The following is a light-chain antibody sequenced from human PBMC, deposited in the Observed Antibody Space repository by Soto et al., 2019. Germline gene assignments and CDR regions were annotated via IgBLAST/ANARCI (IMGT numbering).Light chain of an antibody. CDR1: SSDFGGYNY. CDR2: DVS. CDR3: CSYAGSYSYV. J-gene: IGLJ1*01. Sequence: QSALTQPRSVSGSPGQSVTISCTGTSSDFGGYNYVSWYQQHPGKAPKLMIYDVSKRPSGVPGRFSGYKSGNTASLTISGLQAEDEADYYCCSYAGSYSYVFGTGTKLTVL. V-gene: IGLV2-11*01.